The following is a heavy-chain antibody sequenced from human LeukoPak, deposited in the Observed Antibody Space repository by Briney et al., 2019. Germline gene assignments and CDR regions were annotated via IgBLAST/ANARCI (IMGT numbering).Heavy chain of an antibody. V-gene: IGHV3-30-3*01. CDR2: ISYDGSNK. J-gene: IGHJ4*02. Sequence: GGSLRLSCAASGFTFSSYAMHWVRQAPGKGLEWVAVISYDGSNKYYADSVKGRFTISRDNSKNTLYLQMNSLRAEDTAVYYCAREALAVPAAIGGYWGQGTLVTVSS. CDR1: GFTFSSYA. CDR3: AREALAVPAAIGGY. D-gene: IGHD2-2*01.